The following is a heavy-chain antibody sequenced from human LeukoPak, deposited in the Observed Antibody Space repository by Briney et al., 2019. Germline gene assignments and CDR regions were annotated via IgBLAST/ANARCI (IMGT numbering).Heavy chain of an antibody. D-gene: IGHD3-10*01. V-gene: IGHV3-53*01. Sequence: PRGSLRLSCAASGFTVSSKYMSWVRQAPGKGLEWVSVIYSGGNTYYADSVNGRFTISRDISKNTLYLQMNSLRAEDAAVYYCARGSCSGSGSYYSPFDYWGQGTLVTVSS. CDR3: ARGSCSGSGSYYSPFDY. CDR2: IYSGGNT. J-gene: IGHJ4*02. CDR1: GFTVSSKY.